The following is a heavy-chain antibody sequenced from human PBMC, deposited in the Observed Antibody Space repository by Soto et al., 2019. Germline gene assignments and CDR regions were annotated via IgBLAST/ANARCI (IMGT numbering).Heavy chain of an antibody. V-gene: IGHV4-31*03. CDR2: IYYSGST. J-gene: IGHJ6*03. D-gene: IGHD6-6*01. CDR3: ARDIAARSRAYMDV. Sequence: QVQLQESGPGLVKPSQTLSLTCTVSGGSISSGGYYWSWIRQHPGKGLEWIGYIYYSGSTYYNPSLKSRVIISVDTSKNQFSLKLSSVTAADTAVYYCARDIAARSRAYMDVWGKGTTVTVSS. CDR1: GGSISSGGYY.